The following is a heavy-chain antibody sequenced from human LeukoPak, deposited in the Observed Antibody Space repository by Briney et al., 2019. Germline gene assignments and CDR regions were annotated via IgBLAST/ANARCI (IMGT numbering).Heavy chain of an antibody. Sequence: PSETLSLTCAVYGVSFSGYYWSWIRQPPGKGLEWIGEINHSGSTNYNPSLKSRVTISVDTSKNQFSLKLSSVTAADTAVYYCARRITMIVVVRYFDYWGQGTLVTVSS. D-gene: IGHD3-22*01. CDR3: ARRITMIVVVRYFDY. V-gene: IGHV4-34*01. J-gene: IGHJ4*02. CDR2: INHSGST. CDR1: GVSFSGYY.